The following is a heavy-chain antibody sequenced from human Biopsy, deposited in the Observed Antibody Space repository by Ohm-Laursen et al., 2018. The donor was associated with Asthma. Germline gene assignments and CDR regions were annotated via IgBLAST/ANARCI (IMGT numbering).Heavy chain of an antibody. J-gene: IGHJ4*02. CDR1: GFTFSSYG. CDR2: ISHDGSNK. D-gene: IGHD3-22*01. CDR3: ARGDSSNWSHYYFDY. Sequence: SLRLSCSASGFTFSSYGMHWVRQAPGKGLEWVAVISHDGSNKYYADSVKGRFTISRDNSKNTLDLQMNSLRAEDTAVYYCARGDSSNWSHYYFDYWGQGTLVTVSS. V-gene: IGHV3-30*03.